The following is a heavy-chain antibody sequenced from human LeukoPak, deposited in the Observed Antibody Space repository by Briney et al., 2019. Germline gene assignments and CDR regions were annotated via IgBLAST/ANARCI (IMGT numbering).Heavy chain of an antibody. CDR2: ISVNGGST. D-gene: IGHD2-2*01. CDR3: AKDVRGTYAPDY. J-gene: IGHJ4*02. CDR1: GSTFSNYA. V-gene: IGHV3-23*01. Sequence: PGGSLRLSCAASGSTFSNYAMSWVRQTPGKGLEWVSTISVNGGSTYSADSVKGRFTISRDNSKNTLYLQMNSLRAEDTAIYYCAKDVRGTYAPDYWGQGTLVTVSS.